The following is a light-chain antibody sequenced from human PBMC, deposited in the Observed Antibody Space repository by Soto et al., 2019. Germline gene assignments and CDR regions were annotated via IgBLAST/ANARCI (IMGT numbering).Light chain of an antibody. CDR1: SGHSSYA. J-gene: IGLJ3*02. V-gene: IGLV4-69*01. Sequence: QPVLTQSPSASASLGASVKLTCTLSSGHSSYAIAWHQQQPEKGPRYLMKLKSDGSHSKGDGIPDRFSGSSSGAERYLTISSLQSEDEADYYCQTWGTGLLVFGGGTQLTVL. CDR3: QTWGTGLLV. CDR2: LKSDGSH.